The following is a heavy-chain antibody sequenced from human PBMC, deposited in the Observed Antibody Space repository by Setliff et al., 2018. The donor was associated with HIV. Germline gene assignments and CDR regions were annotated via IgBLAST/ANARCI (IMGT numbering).Heavy chain of an antibody. CDR1: GGSFSGYY. D-gene: IGHD3-3*01. J-gene: IGHJ4*02. CDR2: IYIYNSGST. Sequence: KTSETLSLTCSFSGGSFSGYYWSWIRQPPGKGLEWIGYIYIYNSGSTNYNPSLTSRVTISVDTSRNQFSLTLTSVTAADTAIYYCARGVNFDYWGQGTQVAVSS. V-gene: IGHV4-59*01. CDR3: ARGVNFDY.